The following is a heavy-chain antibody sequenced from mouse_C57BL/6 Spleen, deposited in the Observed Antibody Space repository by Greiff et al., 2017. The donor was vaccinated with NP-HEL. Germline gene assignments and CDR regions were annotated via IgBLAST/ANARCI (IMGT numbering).Heavy chain of an antibody. J-gene: IGHJ2*01. D-gene: IGHD1-1*01. CDR1: GYTFTDYE. V-gene: IGHV1-15*01. CDR3: TRLIYYGSSPFDC. CDR2: IDPETGGT. Sequence: VQLQQSGAELVRPGASVTLSCKASGYTFTDYEMHWVKQTPVHGLEWIGAIDPETGGTAYNQKFKGKAILTADKSSSTAYMELRSLTSEDSAVYYCTRLIYYGSSPFDCWGQGTTLTVSS.